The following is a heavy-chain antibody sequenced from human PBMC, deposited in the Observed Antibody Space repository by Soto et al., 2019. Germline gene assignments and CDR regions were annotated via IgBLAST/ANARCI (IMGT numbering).Heavy chain of an antibody. V-gene: IGHV1-69*08. CDR1: GGTFSSYT. CDR3: ARDGVEGYCSGGSCFNDY. J-gene: IGHJ4*02. Sequence: QVQLVQSGAEVKKPGSSVKVSCKASGGTFSSYTISWVRQAPGQGLEWMGRIIPILGIANYAQKFQGRVTTTEDKSTSTAYMELSSLRSEDTAVYYCARDGVEGYCSGGSCFNDYWGQGTLVTVSS. D-gene: IGHD2-15*01. CDR2: IIPILGIA.